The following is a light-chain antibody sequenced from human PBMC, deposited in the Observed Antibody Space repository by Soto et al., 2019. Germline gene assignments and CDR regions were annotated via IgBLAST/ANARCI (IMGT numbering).Light chain of an antibody. CDR1: QSIRTY. V-gene: IGKV1-5*03. Sequence: IQLTQSPSSLSASVGDRVTITCRASQSIRTYLHWYQQQPGKAPKLLIYKASSLQSGVPSRFSGSGSGTEFTLTISSLQPDDFATYYCQHYNSYSEAFGQGTKVDIK. CDR3: QHYNSYSEA. J-gene: IGKJ1*01. CDR2: KAS.